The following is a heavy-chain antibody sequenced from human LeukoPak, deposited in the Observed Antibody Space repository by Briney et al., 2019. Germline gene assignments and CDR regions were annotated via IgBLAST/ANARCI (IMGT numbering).Heavy chain of an antibody. CDR1: GYTFTSYG. J-gene: IGHJ4*02. D-gene: IGHD1-1*01. Sequence: ASVKVSCKASGYTFTSYGFSWVRQAPGKGLEWMGWINAYNGNTNYAQKLQGRVTMTTDTSTSTAYMELRSLRFDDTAVYYCARRQGTTLSFDYWGQGTLVTVSS. V-gene: IGHV1-18*01. CDR3: ARRQGTTLSFDY. CDR2: INAYNGNT.